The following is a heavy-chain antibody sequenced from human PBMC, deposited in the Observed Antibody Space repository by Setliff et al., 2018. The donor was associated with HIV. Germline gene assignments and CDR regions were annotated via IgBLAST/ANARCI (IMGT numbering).Heavy chain of an antibody. CDR2: IKQDGSEK. V-gene: IGHV3-7*03. CDR3: ARGDRALDV. Sequence: TGGSLRLSCAASEFTFSSYWMTWVRQAPGKGLEWVANIKQDGSEKYYVDSVQGRFTISRDNAKNSLYLEMNSLRAEDTAVYSCARGDRALDVWGEGTTVTVSS. J-gene: IGHJ6*04. CDR1: EFTFSSYW.